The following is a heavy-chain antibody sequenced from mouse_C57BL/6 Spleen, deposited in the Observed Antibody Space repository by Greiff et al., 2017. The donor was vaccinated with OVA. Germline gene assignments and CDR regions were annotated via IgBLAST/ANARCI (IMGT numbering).Heavy chain of an antibody. CDR3: ARYPHYYYGSSYGYFDV. V-gene: IGHV1-75*01. CDR1: GYTFTDYY. D-gene: IGHD1-1*01. Sequence: QVQLKQSGPELVKPGASVKISCKASGYTFTDYYINWVKQRPGQGLEWIGWIFPGSGSTYYNEKFKGKATLTVDKSSSTAYMLLSSLTSEDSAVYFCARYPHYYYGSSYGYFDVWGTGTTVTVSS. J-gene: IGHJ1*03. CDR2: IFPGSGST.